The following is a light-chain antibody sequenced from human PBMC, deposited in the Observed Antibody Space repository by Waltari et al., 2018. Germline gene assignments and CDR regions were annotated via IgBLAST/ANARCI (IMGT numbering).Light chain of an antibody. V-gene: IGLV2-8*01. J-gene: IGLJ2*01. CDR3: SSYAGNNNLV. CDR1: SSDVGDY. CDR2: EVT. Sequence: QSALTQPPSASGSPGQSVAISCTGTSSDVGDYVSWYQQHPGKAPKLMISEVTKRPSGVPDLFSGSKSGSTASLTVSGLQAEDEADYYCSSYAGNNNLVFGGGTKLTVL.